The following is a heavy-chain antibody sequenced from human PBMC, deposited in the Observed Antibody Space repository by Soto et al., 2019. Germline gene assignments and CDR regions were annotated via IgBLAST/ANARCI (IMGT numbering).Heavy chain of an antibody. J-gene: IGHJ3*02. Sequence: GGSLRLSCAASGFTVSSNYMSWVRQAPGKGLEWVSVIYSGGSTYYADSVKGRFTISRDNSKNTLYLQMNSLRAEDTAVYYCARNWGDSSGYSAFDIWGQGTMVTVSS. CDR1: GFTVSSNY. CDR2: IYSGGST. V-gene: IGHV3-53*01. CDR3: ARNWGDSSGYSAFDI. D-gene: IGHD3-22*01.